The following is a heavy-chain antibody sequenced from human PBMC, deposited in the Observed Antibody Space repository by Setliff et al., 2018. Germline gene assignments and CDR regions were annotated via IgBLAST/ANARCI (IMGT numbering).Heavy chain of an antibody. D-gene: IGHD2-8*01. J-gene: IGHJ4*02. Sequence: ESLKISCATSGFTFRDYSLTWVRQAPGKGLEWVSGIDQGSNGYYPDSMKGRFTISRDNSRNSLYLQLDSLRPDDTAFYYCARGHCTTISCFLDHWGQGIMVTVSS. V-gene: IGHV3-23*05. CDR2: IDQGSNG. CDR1: GFTFRDYS. CDR3: ARGHCTTISCFLDH.